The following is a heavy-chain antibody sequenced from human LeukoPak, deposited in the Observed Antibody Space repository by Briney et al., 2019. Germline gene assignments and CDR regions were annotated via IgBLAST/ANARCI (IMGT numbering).Heavy chain of an antibody. J-gene: IGHJ5*02. CDR2: MKEDGSDI. D-gene: IGHD6-19*01. CDR1: GFTFDDYT. CDR3: ARGGAVAGRFDP. Sequence: QPGGSLRLSCAASGFTFDDYTMSWVRQAPGKGLEWVAKMKEDGSDIHYVDSVRGRFGISRDNAKDSLYLQMNSLRVDDTAVYYCARGGAVAGRFDPWGQGTQVTVSS. V-gene: IGHV3-7*01.